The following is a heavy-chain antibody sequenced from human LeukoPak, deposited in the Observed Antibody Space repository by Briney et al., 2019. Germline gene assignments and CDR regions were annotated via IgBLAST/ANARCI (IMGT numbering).Heavy chain of an antibody. CDR3: ARGGSHWLDY. CDR2: FYYSGTT. D-gene: IGHD1-1*01. J-gene: IGHJ4*02. V-gene: IGHV4-59*01. CDR1: GVSISSYY. Sequence: SETLSLTCTVSGVSISSYYWTWIRQPPGKGLEWMGYFYYSGTTKYNPSLKSRVTISRDTSKNQFSLRLSSVTAADTAVYYCARGGSHWLDYWGQGTLVTVSS.